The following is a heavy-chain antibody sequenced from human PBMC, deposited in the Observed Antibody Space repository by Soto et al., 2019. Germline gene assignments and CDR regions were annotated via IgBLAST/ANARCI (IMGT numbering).Heavy chain of an antibody. Sequence: EVQLLESGGGLVQPGGSLRLSCAASGFTFSSYAMSWVRQAPGKGLEWVSAISGSGGSTYYADSVKGRFTISRDNSKNALSLRMDSLSAEDTAVYYCASPDYGDSPGLFDYWGQGTLVTVSS. J-gene: IGHJ4*02. CDR3: ASPDYGDSPGLFDY. D-gene: IGHD4-17*01. V-gene: IGHV3-23*01. CDR2: ISGSGGST. CDR1: GFTFSSYA.